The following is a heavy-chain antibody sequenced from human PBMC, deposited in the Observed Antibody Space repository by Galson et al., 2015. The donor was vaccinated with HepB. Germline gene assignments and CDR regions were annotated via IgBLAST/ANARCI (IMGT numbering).Heavy chain of an antibody. J-gene: IGHJ5*02. Sequence: SVKVSCKASGYTFSYFYLHWVRQAPGQGLEWMGRINPNSGDTNYAQKFQGRVTMTRDTSINTAYMELSSLRSDDAAVYYCVRWDGSGTYEGFDPWGQGTLVTVSS. V-gene: IGHV1-2*06. CDR3: VRWDGSGTYEGFDP. CDR2: INPNSGDT. D-gene: IGHD3-10*01. CDR1: GYTFSYFY.